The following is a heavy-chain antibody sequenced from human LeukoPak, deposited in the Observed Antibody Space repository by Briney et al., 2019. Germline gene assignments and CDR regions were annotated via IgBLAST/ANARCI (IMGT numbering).Heavy chain of an antibody. CDR1: GYTFTGYY. V-gene: IGHV1-2*06. Sequence: ASVKVSCKASGYTFTGYYMHWVRQAPGQGLEWMGRINPNSGGTYYAQKFQGRVTMTRDTSISTAYMELSRLRSDDTAVYYCARGGTDYGDYGNYWGQGTLVTVSS. CDR2: INPNSGGT. CDR3: ARGGTDYGDYGNY. J-gene: IGHJ4*02. D-gene: IGHD4-17*01.